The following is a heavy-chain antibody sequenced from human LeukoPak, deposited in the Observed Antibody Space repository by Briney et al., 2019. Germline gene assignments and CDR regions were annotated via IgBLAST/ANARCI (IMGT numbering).Heavy chain of an antibody. Sequence: GRSLRPSCAASGFTFSSYGMHWVRQAPGKGLEWVAVISYDGSNKYYADSVKGRFTISRDNSKNTLYLQMNSLRAEDTAVYYCAKDLVGSSWYYFQHWGQGTLVTVSS. CDR2: ISYDGSNK. V-gene: IGHV3-30*18. J-gene: IGHJ1*01. CDR1: GFTFSSYG. D-gene: IGHD6-13*01. CDR3: AKDLVGSSWYYFQH.